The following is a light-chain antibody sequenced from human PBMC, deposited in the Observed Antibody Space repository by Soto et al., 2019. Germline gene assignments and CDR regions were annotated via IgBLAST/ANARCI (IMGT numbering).Light chain of an antibody. CDR1: SSEVGGYNY. CDR3: SSYTSSSLYV. Sequence: QSALTQPASVSGSPGQSITISCTGTSSEVGGYNYVSWYQQHPGKAPKLMIYDVSNRPSGVSNRFSGSKSGNTASLTISALQSEDEADYYCSSYTSSSLYVFGTGTKLTVL. J-gene: IGLJ1*01. V-gene: IGLV2-14*01. CDR2: DVS.